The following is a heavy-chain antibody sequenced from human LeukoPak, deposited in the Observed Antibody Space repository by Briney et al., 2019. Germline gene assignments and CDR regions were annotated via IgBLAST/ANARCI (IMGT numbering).Heavy chain of an antibody. D-gene: IGHD3-3*01. J-gene: IGHJ5*02. V-gene: IGHV4-59*01. CDR1: GGSISSYY. CDR3: ARAEDFWSGYYYFAWFDP. Sequence: SETLSLTCTVSGGSISSYYLSWIRQPPGKGLEWIGYIYYSGSTNYNPSLKSRVTISVDTSKNQFSLKLSSVTAADTAVYYCARAEDFWSGYYYFAWFDPWGQGTLVTVSS. CDR2: IYYSGST.